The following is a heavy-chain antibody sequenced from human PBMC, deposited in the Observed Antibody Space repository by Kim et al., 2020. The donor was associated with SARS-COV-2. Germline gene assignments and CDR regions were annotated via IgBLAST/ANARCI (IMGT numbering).Heavy chain of an antibody. Sequence: KYYVDSVKGRFTISRDNDKNSLYLQMNSLRAEDTAVYYCARLGSSSWYFDYWGQGTLVTVSS. CDR2: K. V-gene: IGHV3-7*03. J-gene: IGHJ4*02. D-gene: IGHD6-13*01. CDR3: ARLGSSSWYFDY.